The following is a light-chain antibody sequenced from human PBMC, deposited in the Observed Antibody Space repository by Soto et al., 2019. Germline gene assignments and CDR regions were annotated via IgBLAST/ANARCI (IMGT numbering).Light chain of an antibody. J-gene: IGKJ1*01. CDR1: QSISNY. Sequence: EIVLTHSPCTLSLSAWKRATLSFRSSQSISNYLICYQQKPGQAPRLLIYGAYTRATGIPARFSGNGSGTDFTLTISSLQPDDFATYYCQQYNSYSTFGPATFGQGTKVDIK. CDR3: QQYNSYSTFGPAT. CDR2: GAY. V-gene: IGKV3-15*01.